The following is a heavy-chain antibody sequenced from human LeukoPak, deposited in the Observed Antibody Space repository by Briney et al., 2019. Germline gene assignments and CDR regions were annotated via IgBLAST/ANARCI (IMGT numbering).Heavy chain of an antibody. Sequence: GGSLRLSCAASGFTFSSYGMHWVRQAPGKGLEWVANIKQDGSEKYYVDPVEGRFTISRDNAKNSLYLQMNSLRAEDTTVYYCARGGYSYGITDFDYWGQGTLVTVSS. CDR2: IKQDGSEK. V-gene: IGHV3-7*01. CDR1: GFTFSSYG. J-gene: IGHJ4*02. CDR3: ARGGYSYGITDFDY. D-gene: IGHD5-18*01.